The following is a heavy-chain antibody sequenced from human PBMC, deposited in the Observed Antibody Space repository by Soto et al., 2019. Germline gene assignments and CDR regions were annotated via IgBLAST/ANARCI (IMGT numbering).Heavy chain of an antibody. CDR3: AKTLTDSSSSPYYYYYMDV. CDR1: GFTFDDYA. D-gene: IGHD6-6*01. V-gene: IGHV3-9*01. CDR2: ISWNSGSI. J-gene: IGHJ6*03. Sequence: GGSLRLSCAASGFTFDDYAMHWVRQAPGKGLEWVSGISWNSGSIGYADSVKGRFTISRDNAKNSLYLQMNSLRAEDTALYYCAKTLTDSSSSPYYYYYMDVWGKGTTVTVSS.